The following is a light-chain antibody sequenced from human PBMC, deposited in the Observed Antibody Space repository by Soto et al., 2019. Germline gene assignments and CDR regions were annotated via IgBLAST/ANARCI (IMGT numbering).Light chain of an antibody. V-gene: IGKV3-20*01. CDR2: GAS. Sequence: EIVMTQSPATLSVSPGERATLSCRASQSVSSSYLAWYQQKPGQAPRLLIYGASSRATGIPDRFSGSGSETDFTLTISRLEPEDFAVYYCQHYVSPWTFGQGTKVDIK. J-gene: IGKJ1*01. CDR1: QSVSSSY. CDR3: QHYVSPWT.